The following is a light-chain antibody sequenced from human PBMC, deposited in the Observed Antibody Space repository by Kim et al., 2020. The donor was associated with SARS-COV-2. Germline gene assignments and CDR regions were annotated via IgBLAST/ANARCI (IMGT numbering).Light chain of an antibody. CDR2: GAS. CDR1: QSVRSSY. V-gene: IGKV3-20*01. Sequence: FLTQSPGTLSLSPGERATLSCRASQSVRSSYLAWYQQKPGQAPRLLIYGASSRATGIPDRFSGSGSGTDFTLTISRLEPEDFAVYYCHRYVISHTFVQGTRLDIK. J-gene: IGKJ5*01. CDR3: HRYVISHT.